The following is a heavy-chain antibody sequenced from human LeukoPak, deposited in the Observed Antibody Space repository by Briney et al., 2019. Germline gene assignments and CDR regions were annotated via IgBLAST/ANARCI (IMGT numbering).Heavy chain of an antibody. Sequence: SETLSLTCTVSGGSISSYYWSWIRQPPGKGLEWIGYIYYSGSTNYNPSLKSRVTISVDTSKNQFSLKLSSVTAADTAAYYCARHLGSTMITFGGVIGTPWFDPWGQGTLVTVSS. J-gene: IGHJ5*02. V-gene: IGHV4-59*08. CDR3: ARHLGSTMITFGGVIGTPWFDP. CDR2: IYYSGST. CDR1: GGSISSYY. D-gene: IGHD3-16*02.